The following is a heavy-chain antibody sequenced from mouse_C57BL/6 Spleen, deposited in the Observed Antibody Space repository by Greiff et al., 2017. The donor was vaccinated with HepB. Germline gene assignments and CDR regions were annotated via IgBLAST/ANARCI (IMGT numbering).Heavy chain of an antibody. D-gene: IGHD1-1*01. V-gene: IGHV1-72*01. CDR3: ARPLYSGSSYWYFDV. Sequence: VQLQQPGAELVKPGASVKLSCKASGYTFTSYWMHWVKQRPGRGLEWIGRIDPNSGGTKYNEKFKSKATLTVDKPSSTAYMQLSSLTSEDSAVYYCARPLYSGSSYWYFDVWGTGTTVTVSS. CDR2: IDPNSGGT. CDR1: GYTFTSYW. J-gene: IGHJ1*03.